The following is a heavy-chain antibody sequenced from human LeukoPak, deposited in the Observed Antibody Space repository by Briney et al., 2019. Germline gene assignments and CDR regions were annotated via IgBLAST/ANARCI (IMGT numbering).Heavy chain of an antibody. D-gene: IGHD4-17*01. Sequence: PGESLKISCKGSGYSFTSYWIGWVRQMPGKGLEWMGIIYPGDSDTRYSPSFQGQVTISADKSISTAYLQWSSLKASDTAMYYCARRLFTVTTALDSWDFQHWGQGTLLTVSS. CDR3: ARRLFTVTTALDSWDFQH. CDR1: GYSFTSYW. CDR2: IYPGDSDT. J-gene: IGHJ1*01. V-gene: IGHV5-51*03.